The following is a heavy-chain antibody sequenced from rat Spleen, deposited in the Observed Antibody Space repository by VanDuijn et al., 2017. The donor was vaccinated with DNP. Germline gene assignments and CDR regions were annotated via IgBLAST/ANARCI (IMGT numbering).Heavy chain of an antibody. Sequence: EVQLVESGGRLIQPGDSLKLSCAASGFTFKNHDMAWVRQAPTRGLEWVASINTGGDSAYYRDSLKGRFTVSRDNANSTLYLQMDSLRSEDTATYYCAGNYFDGSFYYPFAYWGQGTLVTVSS. D-gene: IGHD1-12*02. CDR3: AGNYFDGSFYYPFAY. J-gene: IGHJ3*01. V-gene: IGHV5S23*01. CDR1: GFTFKNHD. CDR2: INTGGDSA.